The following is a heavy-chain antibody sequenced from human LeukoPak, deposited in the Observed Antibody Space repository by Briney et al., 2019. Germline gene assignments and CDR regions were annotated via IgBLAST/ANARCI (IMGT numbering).Heavy chain of an antibody. CDR1: GGSISGYY. Sequence: PSQTLSLTCTVSGGSISGYYWSWIRQPPGKGLEWIAHIHYSGSTNYNPPLKTRLTISVDTSKNQLSLKQNSVTDADTAVYYCARHGQNDGYPLDYWGQGTLVSVSS. J-gene: IGHJ4*02. CDR3: ARHGQNDGYPLDY. CDR2: IHYSGST. D-gene: IGHD5-24*01. V-gene: IGHV4-59*08.